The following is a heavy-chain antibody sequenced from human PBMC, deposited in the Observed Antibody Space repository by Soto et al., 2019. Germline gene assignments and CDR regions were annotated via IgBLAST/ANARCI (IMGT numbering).Heavy chain of an antibody. D-gene: IGHD1-26*01. CDR3: APSYFSGSYRDYYYGMDV. J-gene: IGHJ6*02. Sequence: PXESLKINSKGSGYSFTSYWISWVRQMPGKGLEWMGRIEPSDSYTNYSPSFQGHVTISADKSISTAYLQWSSLTASDTAMYYCAPSYFSGSYRDYYYGMDVWGQGTTVTVSS. CDR2: IEPSDSYT. CDR1: GYSFTSYW. V-gene: IGHV5-10-1*01.